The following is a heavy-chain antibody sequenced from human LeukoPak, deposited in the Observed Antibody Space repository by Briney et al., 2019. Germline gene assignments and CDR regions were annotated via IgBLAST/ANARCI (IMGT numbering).Heavy chain of an antibody. CDR2: ISAYNGNT. Sequence: ASVKVSCKASGYTFTSYGISWVRQAPGQGLEWMGWISAYNGNTNYAQKLQGRVTMTTDTSTSTAYMELRSLRSDDTAVYYCARPSYDSSDYEYFQHWGQGTLVTVSS. CDR1: GYTFTSYG. V-gene: IGHV1-18*01. J-gene: IGHJ1*01. CDR3: ARPSYDSSDYEYFQH. D-gene: IGHD3-22*01.